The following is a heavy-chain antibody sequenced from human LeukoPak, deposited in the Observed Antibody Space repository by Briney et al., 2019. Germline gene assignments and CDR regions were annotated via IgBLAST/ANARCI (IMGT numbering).Heavy chain of an antibody. CDR3: ARGDCSSTSCPNGVFDY. CDR1: GYTFTSYG. D-gene: IGHD2-2*01. CDR2: ISAYNGNT. V-gene: IGHV1-18*01. J-gene: IGHJ4*02. Sequence: GASVKVSCKASGYTFTSYGISWVRQAPGQGLEWMGWISAYNGNTNYAQKLQGRVTMTTDTSTSTAYMELRSLRSDDTAVYYCARGDCSSTSCPNGVFDYWGQGTLVTVSS.